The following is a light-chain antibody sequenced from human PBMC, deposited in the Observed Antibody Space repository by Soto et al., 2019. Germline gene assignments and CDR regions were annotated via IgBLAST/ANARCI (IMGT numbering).Light chain of an antibody. J-gene: IGLJ1*01. CDR1: SSDIGGYDY. CDR3: SSYRSSINFRV. Sequence: QSVLTQPASVSGSPGQSITISCTGSSSDIGGYDYVSWYQHHPGKAPKLMIYDVTNRPSGVSNRFSASKSGNTASLTISGLQAEDEADYYCSSYRSSINFRVFGTGTKLTVL. V-gene: IGLV2-14*01. CDR2: DVT.